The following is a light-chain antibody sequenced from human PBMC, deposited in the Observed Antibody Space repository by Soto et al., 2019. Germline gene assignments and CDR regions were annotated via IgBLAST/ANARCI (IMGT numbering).Light chain of an antibody. V-gene: IGKV1-5*03. CDR1: QSISSW. CDR2: KAS. Sequence: DIQMTQSPSTLSASVGARVTITCRASQSISSWLAWYQQKPGRAPKLLIYKASGLESGVPSRFSGGGSGTEFTLTISSLQPDDFATYSCQQYKTYPWTFGQGTKVEI. CDR3: QQYKTYPWT. J-gene: IGKJ1*01.